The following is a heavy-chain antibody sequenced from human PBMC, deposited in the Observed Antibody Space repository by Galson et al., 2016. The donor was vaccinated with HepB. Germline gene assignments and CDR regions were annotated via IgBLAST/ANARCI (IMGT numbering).Heavy chain of an antibody. J-gene: IGHJ4*02. CDR3: ARDGHKWDFDY. D-gene: IGHD1-26*01. Sequence: SVKVSCKASGYTFSTFYVHWVRQAPGQGLEWIGRIMPNGGGTIYAQNLQGRVTVTGDTSTSTVYMELSSLISEDTAVYYCARDGHKWDFDYWSQGSLVTVSS. CDR1: GYTFSTFY. CDR2: IMPNGGGT. V-gene: IGHV1-46*01.